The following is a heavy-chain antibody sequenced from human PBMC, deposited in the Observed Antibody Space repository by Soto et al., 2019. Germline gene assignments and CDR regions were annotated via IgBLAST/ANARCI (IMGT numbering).Heavy chain of an antibody. Sequence: SVKVSCKASGFTFTSSAVQWVRQARGQRLEWIGWIVVGSGNTNYAQKFQERVTITRDMSTSTAYMELSSLRSEDTAVYYCAATSYDYVWGSYRSIYYYYGMDVWGQGTTVTVSS. D-gene: IGHD3-16*02. CDR1: GFTFTSSA. V-gene: IGHV1-58*01. J-gene: IGHJ6*02. CDR3: AATSYDYVWGSYRSIYYYYGMDV. CDR2: IVVGSGNT.